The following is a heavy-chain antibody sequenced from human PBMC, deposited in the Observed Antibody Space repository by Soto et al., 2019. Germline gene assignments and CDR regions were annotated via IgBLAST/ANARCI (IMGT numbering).Heavy chain of an antibody. J-gene: IGHJ4*02. Sequence: QVQLVESGGGVVQPGRSLRLSCAASGFTFSSYGMHWVRQAPGKGLEWVAVISYDGSNKYYADSVKGRFAISRDNSKNTLYPQMNSLRAEDTAVYYCAKDLTDYGDYVDYWGQGTLVTVSS. CDR2: ISYDGSNK. D-gene: IGHD4-17*01. V-gene: IGHV3-30*18. CDR1: GFTFSSYG. CDR3: AKDLTDYGDYVDY.